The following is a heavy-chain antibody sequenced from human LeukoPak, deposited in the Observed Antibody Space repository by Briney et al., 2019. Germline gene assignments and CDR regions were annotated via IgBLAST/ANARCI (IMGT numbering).Heavy chain of an antibody. CDR2: INQDGSEK. CDR1: GFTFSSFW. V-gene: IGHV3-7*01. Sequence: RGSLRLSCAASGFTFSSFWMTWVRQAPGKGLEWVANINQDGSEKHYVDSLKGRFTISRDNAKNSLYLQMNTLRAEDTAVYYCARDRSTSGRQYWGQGTLVTVPS. CDR3: ARDRSTSGRQY. D-gene: IGHD3-10*01. J-gene: IGHJ4*02.